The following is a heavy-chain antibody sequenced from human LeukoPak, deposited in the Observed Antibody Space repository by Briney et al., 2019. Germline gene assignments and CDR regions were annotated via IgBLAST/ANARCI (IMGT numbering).Heavy chain of an antibody. D-gene: IGHD3-10*01. CDR3: ARSDYGSGTHYDS. J-gene: IGHJ4*02. Sequence: PSETLSLTCTVSGGSISSSSYYWGWIRQPPGKGLEWIGSIYYSGSTYYNPSLKSRVTISVDTSKNQFSLRLTSVTVTDTAVYYCARSDYGSGTHYDSWGQGTLVTVSS. V-gene: IGHV4-39*01. CDR2: IYYSGST. CDR1: GGSISSSSYY.